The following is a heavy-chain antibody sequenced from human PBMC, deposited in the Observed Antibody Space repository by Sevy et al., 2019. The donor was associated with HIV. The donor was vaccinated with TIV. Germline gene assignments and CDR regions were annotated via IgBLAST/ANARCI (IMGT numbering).Heavy chain of an antibody. CDR3: ARALGYESTGYLPLFDN. CDR1: GFTFSTHA. CDR2: ISYDGNIE. J-gene: IGHJ4*02. V-gene: IGHV3-30-3*01. D-gene: IGHD3-22*01. Sequence: GGSLRLSCAASGFTFSTHAMHWVRQAPGKGLEWVAIISYDGNIEYYPDSVKGRFTISRDDSKNTLYLQMNSLRSEDTALYYCARALGYESTGYLPLFDNWGQGTLVTVSS.